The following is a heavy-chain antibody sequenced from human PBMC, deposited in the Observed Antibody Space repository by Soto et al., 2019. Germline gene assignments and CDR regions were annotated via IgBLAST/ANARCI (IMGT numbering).Heavy chain of an antibody. D-gene: IGHD2-21*02. Sequence: GGFLRRSCAASGLTLTSYWMHWVRQAQGEGLVWLSLINSDESRNSYADSMNGRFTISRDNAKNTLYLQMNRLRAEDTAVYYCARVLIGDSRHGLDYWGQGTLVTVSS. CDR3: ARVLIGDSRHGLDY. CDR2: INSDESRN. V-gene: IGHV3-74*01. CDR1: GLTLTSYW. J-gene: IGHJ4*02.